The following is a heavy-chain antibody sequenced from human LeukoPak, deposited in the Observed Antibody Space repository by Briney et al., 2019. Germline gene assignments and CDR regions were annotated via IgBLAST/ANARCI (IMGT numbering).Heavy chain of an antibody. CDR2: IYYSGST. CDR3: ARDRARGWLQKEEFGFDY. V-gene: IGHV4-59*01. CDR1: GGSISSYY. J-gene: IGHJ4*02. Sequence: SETLSLTCTVSGGSISSYYWSWIRQPPGKGLEWIGYIYYSGSTNYNPSLKSRVTISVDTSKNQFSLKLSSVTAADTAVYYCARDRARGWLQKEEFGFDYWGQGTLVTVSS. D-gene: IGHD5-24*01.